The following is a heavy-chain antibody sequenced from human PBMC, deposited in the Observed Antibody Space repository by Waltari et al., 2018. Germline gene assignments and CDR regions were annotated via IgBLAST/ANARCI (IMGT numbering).Heavy chain of an antibody. Sequence: EVQLVESGGGLVKPGGSLRLSCAASGFTFSSYSMNWVRQAPGKGLEWVSSISSSSSYIYYADAVKGRFTISRDNAKNSLYLQMNSLRAEDTAVYYCARWRHLGELSFNDAFDIWGQGTMVTVSS. CDR3: ARWRHLGELSFNDAFDI. J-gene: IGHJ3*02. CDR2: ISSSSSYI. V-gene: IGHV3-21*01. D-gene: IGHD3-16*02. CDR1: GFTFSSYS.